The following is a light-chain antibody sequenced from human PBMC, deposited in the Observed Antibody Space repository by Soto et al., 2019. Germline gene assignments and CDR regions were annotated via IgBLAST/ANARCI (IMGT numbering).Light chain of an antibody. J-gene: IGKJ1*01. CDR3: QQYNSYPWT. CDR2: DAS. Sequence: DIQMTQSPSTLSASVGDRVTITCRASQSIGSWLAWYQQKPGKAPKLLIYDASSLESGVPSRFSGSGSGTEFTLTISSLQPDDLATYYCQQYNSYPWTFGQGTKVEIK. V-gene: IGKV1-5*01. CDR1: QSIGSW.